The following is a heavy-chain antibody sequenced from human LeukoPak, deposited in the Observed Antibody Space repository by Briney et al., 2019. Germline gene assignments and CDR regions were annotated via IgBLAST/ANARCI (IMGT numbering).Heavy chain of an antibody. Sequence: GESLKISCKGSGCSFTSYWIGWVRQMPGKGLEWMGIIYPGDSDTRYSPSFQGQVTISADKSISTAYLQWSSLKASDTAMYYCARHGGYCSSTSCYGGFVDYWGQGTLVTVSS. D-gene: IGHD2-2*01. V-gene: IGHV5-51*01. CDR1: GCSFTSYW. CDR3: ARHGGYCSSTSCYGGFVDY. CDR2: IYPGDSDT. J-gene: IGHJ4*02.